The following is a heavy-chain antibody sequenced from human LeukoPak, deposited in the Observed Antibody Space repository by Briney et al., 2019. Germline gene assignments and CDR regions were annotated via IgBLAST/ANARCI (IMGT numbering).Heavy chain of an antibody. J-gene: IGHJ4*02. Sequence: GGSLRLSCAVSGFTFSDNLMTWVRQAPGKGLEWVATIKQDGSEKYYVDSVRGRFTISRVNAENSLYPQMNSLRAEDTAVYHCTRGGYSTSWYWIYWGPGTLVTVSS. CDR3: TRGGYSTSWYWIY. D-gene: IGHD2-2*01. CDR1: GFTFSDNL. V-gene: IGHV3-7*03. CDR2: IKQDGSEK.